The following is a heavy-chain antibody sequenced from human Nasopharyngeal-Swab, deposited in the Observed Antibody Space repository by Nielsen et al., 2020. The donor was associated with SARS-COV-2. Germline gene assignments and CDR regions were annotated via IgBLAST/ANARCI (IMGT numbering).Heavy chain of an antibody. Sequence: LSLTCAASGFTFSSYEMNWVRQAPGKGLEWVSYISSSGSTIYYADSVKGRFTISRDNAKNSLYLQMNSLRAEDTAVYYCAREPRGVIQNIDYWGQGTLVTVSS. CDR3: AREPRGVIQNIDY. J-gene: IGHJ4*02. CDR2: ISSSGSTI. CDR1: GFTFSSYE. V-gene: IGHV3-48*03. D-gene: IGHD3-10*01.